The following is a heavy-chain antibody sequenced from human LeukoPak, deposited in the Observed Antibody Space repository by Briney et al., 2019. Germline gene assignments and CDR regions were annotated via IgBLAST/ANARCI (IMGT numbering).Heavy chain of an antibody. D-gene: IGHD5-18*01. CDR3: ARGVDTAIAFDY. V-gene: IGHV4-34*01. Sequence: SETLSLTCAVYGGSFSGYYWSWIRQPPGKGLEWIGSIYYSGSTYYNPSLKSRVTISVDTSKNQFSLKLSSVTAADTAVYYCARGVDTAIAFDYWGQGTLVTVSS. J-gene: IGHJ4*02. CDR1: GGSFSGYY. CDR2: IYYSGST.